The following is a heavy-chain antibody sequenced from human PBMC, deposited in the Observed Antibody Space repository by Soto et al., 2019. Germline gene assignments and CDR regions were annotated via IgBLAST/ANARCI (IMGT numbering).Heavy chain of an antibody. J-gene: IGHJ5*02. CDR1: GYTFTGYY. CDR3: VTEGYGYSRLPQDL. V-gene: IGHV1-2*02. CDR2: VNPDSGVT. D-gene: IGHD4-4*01. Sequence: QVQLVQSGAEVKKPGASVKVSCKASGYTFTGYYLHWVRQAPGHGLEWMGCVNPDSGVTKYAQKFHGRVTMTRDTSISTGYLEMSRLISDDTAVYYCVTEGYGYSRLPQDLWGQGTLVTVSS.